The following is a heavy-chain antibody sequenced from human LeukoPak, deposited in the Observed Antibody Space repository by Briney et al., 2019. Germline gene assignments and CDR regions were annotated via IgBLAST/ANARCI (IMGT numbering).Heavy chain of an antibody. Sequence: GGSLRLSCAASGFTFDDYGMSWVRHAPGRGLEWVSGINWNGGSTGYADSVKGRFTISRDNAKNSLYLQMNSPGAEDTALYYCARGAGSGYYTNFDYWGQGTLVTVSS. J-gene: IGHJ4*02. D-gene: IGHD3-3*01. V-gene: IGHV3-20*04. CDR1: GFTFDDYG. CDR3: ARGAGSGYYTNFDY. CDR2: INWNGGST.